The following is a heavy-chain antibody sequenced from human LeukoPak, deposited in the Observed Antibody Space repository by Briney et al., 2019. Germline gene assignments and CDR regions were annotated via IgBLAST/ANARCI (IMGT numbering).Heavy chain of an antibody. D-gene: IGHD1-1*01. J-gene: IGHJ4*02. CDR2: IRPDGSHI. CDR3: AKHEGNDVAGRYSDH. V-gene: IGHV3-30*02. CDR1: GFSFSTFV. Sequence: PGGSLRLSCAASGFSFSTFVMHWVRQAPGKGLEWVAVIRPDGSHISYVDPVKGRFTISRDNSNNMLYLQMSSLRAEDTAVYYCAKHEGNDVAGRYSDHWGQGILVSVSS.